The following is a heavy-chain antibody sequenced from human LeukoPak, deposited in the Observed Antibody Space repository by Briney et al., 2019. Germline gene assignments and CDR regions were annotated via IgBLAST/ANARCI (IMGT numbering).Heavy chain of an antibody. V-gene: IGHV1-69*01. J-gene: IGHJ3*01. CDR3: AREMESLANGFDL. Sequence: WASVSVSCKSSGDTFYNYPISWVRQAPGQGLEWMGHIILLFGSTHYAQNFHGRLTISADESTRTAFMELSSLRSEDTALYYCAREMESLANGFDLWGQGTMVTVSS. CDR1: GDTFYNYP. CDR2: IILLFGST. D-gene: IGHD3-3*01.